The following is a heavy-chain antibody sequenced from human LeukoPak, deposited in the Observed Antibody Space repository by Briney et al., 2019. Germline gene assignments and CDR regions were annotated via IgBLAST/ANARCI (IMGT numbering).Heavy chain of an antibody. CDR1: GYTFTGYY. D-gene: IGHD2-15*01. J-gene: IGHJ4*02. V-gene: IGHV1-2*02. Sequence: ASVKVSCKASGYTFTGYYMHWVRQAPGQGLEWMGWINPNSGGTNYAQKFQGRVTMTRDTSISTAYMELSRLRSDDTAVYYCAREVVVAAVAGFDYWGQGTLVTVSS. CDR3: AREVVVAAVAGFDY. CDR2: INPNSGGT.